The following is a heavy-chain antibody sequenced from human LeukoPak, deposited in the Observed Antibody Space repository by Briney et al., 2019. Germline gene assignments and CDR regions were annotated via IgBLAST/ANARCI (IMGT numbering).Heavy chain of an antibody. CDR2: VDPEDGET. CDR3: ATVEVGGSYRSPAHDY. CDR1: GYTFTDYY. J-gene: IGHJ4*02. Sequence: ASVKVSCKVSGYTFTDYYMHWVRQAPGKGLEWMGLVDPEDGETIYAEKFQGRVTITADTSTDTAYMELSSLRSEDTAVYYCATVEVGGSYRSPAHDYWGQGTLVTVSS. V-gene: IGHV1-69-2*01. D-gene: IGHD3-16*02.